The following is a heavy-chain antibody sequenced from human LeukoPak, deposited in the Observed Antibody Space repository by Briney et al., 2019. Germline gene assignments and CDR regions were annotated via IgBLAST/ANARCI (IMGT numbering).Heavy chain of an antibody. D-gene: IGHD4-17*01. CDR3: ARVVYGDENYFDF. J-gene: IGHJ4*02. V-gene: IGHV4-4*01. CDR2: NYQSGSA. Sequence: PSGTLSLTCAVSGGSISTSNWWSWVRQPPGEGLQWIGENYQSGSASSHPSLKSRVTISVYKSTDQFSLHLNSVTAADPAVYCCARVVYGDENYFDFWGQGTLVTVSS. CDR1: GGSISTSNW.